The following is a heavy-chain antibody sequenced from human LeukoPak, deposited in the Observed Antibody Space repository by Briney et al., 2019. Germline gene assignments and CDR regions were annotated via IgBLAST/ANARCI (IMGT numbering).Heavy chain of an antibody. Sequence: ASVKVSCKASGCTFTGHYMHWVRQAPGQGLEWMGWINPNSGGTNYAQKFQGRVTMTRDTSISTAYMELSRLRSDDTAVYYCARVKGGSNFDYWGQGTLVTVSS. CDR2: INPNSGGT. V-gene: IGHV1-2*02. D-gene: IGHD3-16*01. CDR1: GCTFTGHY. CDR3: ARVKGGSNFDY. J-gene: IGHJ4*02.